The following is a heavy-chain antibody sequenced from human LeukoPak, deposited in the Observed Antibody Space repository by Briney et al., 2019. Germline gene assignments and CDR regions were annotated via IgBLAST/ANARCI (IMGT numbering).Heavy chain of an antibody. D-gene: IGHD3-22*01. V-gene: IGHV3-23*01. Sequence: GGSLRLSCAASGFTFSSYAMSWVRQAPGKGLEWVSAISGSGGSTYYAVSVKGRFTISRDNSKNTLYLQMNSLRAEDTAVYYCAKATYYYDSSGYQEGWRFDYWGQGTLVTVSS. J-gene: IGHJ4*02. CDR2: ISGSGGST. CDR3: AKATYYYDSSGYQEGWRFDY. CDR1: GFTFSSYA.